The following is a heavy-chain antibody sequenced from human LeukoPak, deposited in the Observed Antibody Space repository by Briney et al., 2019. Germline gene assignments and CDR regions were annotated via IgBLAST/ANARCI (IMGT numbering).Heavy chain of an antibody. CDR1: GFTFSNAW. CDR2: ISGSGGST. D-gene: IGHD6-6*01. J-gene: IGHJ3*02. Sequence: GGSLRLSCAASGFTFSNAWMSWVHQAPGKGLEWVSAISGSGGSTYYADSVKGRFTISRDNSKNTLYLQMNSLRAEDTAVYYCAKMVYSSSSSAFDIWGQGTMVTVSS. CDR3: AKMVYSSSSSAFDI. V-gene: IGHV3-23*01.